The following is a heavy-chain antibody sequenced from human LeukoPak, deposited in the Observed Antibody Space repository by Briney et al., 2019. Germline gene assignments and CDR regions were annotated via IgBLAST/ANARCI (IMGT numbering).Heavy chain of an antibody. CDR2: ISGSGGST. CDR1: GFTFSSYA. CDR3: AKDLPHYYYESTHPFGMDV. Sequence: GGSLRLSCAASGFTFSSYAMSWVRQAPGKGLEWVSAISGSGGSTYYADSVKGRFTISRDNSKNTLYLQMNSLRAEDTAVYYCAKDLPHYYYESTHPFGMDVGAKGPRSPSP. V-gene: IGHV3-23*01. D-gene: IGHD3-22*01. J-gene: IGHJ6*02.